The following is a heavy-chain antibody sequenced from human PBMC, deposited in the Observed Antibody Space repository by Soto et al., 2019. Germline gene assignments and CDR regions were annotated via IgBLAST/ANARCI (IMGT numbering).Heavy chain of an antibody. CDR3: AIGFLIYSSSTYIDV. D-gene: IGHD2-15*01. CDR1: RGSFSGYS. CDR2: INLSGST. V-gene: IGHV4-34*01. J-gene: IGHJ6*03. Sequence: SETLSLTCAVSRGSFSGYSWNWIRQLPGKGLEWIGEINLSGSTNYNPSLKTRVTISVDTSKNQFSLRLSSVTAADTAVYYCAIGFLIYSSSTYIDVCCKATTVPVSS.